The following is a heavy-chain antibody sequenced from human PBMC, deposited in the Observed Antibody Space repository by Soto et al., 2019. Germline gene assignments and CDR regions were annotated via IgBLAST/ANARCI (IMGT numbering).Heavy chain of an antibody. V-gene: IGHV1-58*01. D-gene: IGHD6-19*01. CDR1: GFTFTSSA. CDR3: AEDSEMAGIDAFDI. Sequence: SVKVSCKASGFTFTSSAVQWVRQARGQRLEWIGWIVVGSGNTNYAQKFEERVTITRDMSTSTAYMELSSLRSEDTAVYYCAEDSEMAGIDAFDIWGQGIMVTVSS. CDR2: IVVGSGNT. J-gene: IGHJ3*02.